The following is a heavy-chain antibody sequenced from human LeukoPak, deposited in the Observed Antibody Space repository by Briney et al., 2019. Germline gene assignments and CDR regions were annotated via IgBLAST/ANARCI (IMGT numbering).Heavy chain of an antibody. CDR2: ISPSGGST. D-gene: IGHD3-10*01. J-gene: IGHJ4*02. V-gene: IGHV1-46*01. Sequence: ASVKVSCKAFGYTFTSNYMHWVRQAPGQGPEWMGVISPSGGSTTYAQKFQGRVTLTRDMSTSTDYLELSSLRPEDTAVYYCARAVGGDGSGSLWGPGTLVTVSS. CDR3: ARAVGGDGSGSL. CDR1: GYTFTSNY.